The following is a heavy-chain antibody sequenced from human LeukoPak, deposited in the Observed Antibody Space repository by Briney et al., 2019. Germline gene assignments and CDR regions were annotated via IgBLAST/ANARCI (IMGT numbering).Heavy chain of an antibody. CDR3: ARGHCSGGSCYRAPQRPNWFDP. J-gene: IGHJ5*02. Sequence: SVKVSCKASGGTSSSYAISWVRQAPGQGLEWMGRIIPIFGIANYAQKLQGRVTITADKSTSTAYMELSSLRSEDTAVYYCARGHCSGGSCYRAPQRPNWFDPWGQGTLVTVSS. V-gene: IGHV1-69*04. D-gene: IGHD2-15*01. CDR2: IIPIFGIA. CDR1: GGTSSSYA.